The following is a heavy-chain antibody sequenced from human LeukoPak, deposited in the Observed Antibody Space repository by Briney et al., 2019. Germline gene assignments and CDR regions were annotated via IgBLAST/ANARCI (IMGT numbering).Heavy chain of an antibody. V-gene: IGHV7-4-1*02. Sequence: ASVKVSCKASGYTFTSYAMNWVRQAPRQGLEWMGWINTNTGNPTYAQGFTGRFVFSLDTSVSTAYLQISSLKAGDTAVYYCARTWYSSSWYHSLDYWGQGTLVTVSS. CDR2: INTNTGNP. J-gene: IGHJ4*02. CDR3: ARTWYSSSWYHSLDY. D-gene: IGHD6-13*01. CDR1: GYTFTSYA.